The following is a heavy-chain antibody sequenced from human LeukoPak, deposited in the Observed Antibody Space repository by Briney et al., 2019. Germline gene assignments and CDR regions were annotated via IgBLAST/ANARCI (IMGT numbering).Heavy chain of an antibody. J-gene: IGHJ5*02. CDR2: IIPIFGTA. D-gene: IGHD3-10*01. Sequence: SVKVSCKASGGTFSSYTISWVRQAPGQGLEWMGGIIPIFGTANYAQKFQGRVTITADKSTSTAYMELSSLRSEDTAVYYCARIGSGSENWFDPWGQGTLVTVSS. V-gene: IGHV1-69*06. CDR1: GGTFSSYT. CDR3: ARIGSGSENWFDP.